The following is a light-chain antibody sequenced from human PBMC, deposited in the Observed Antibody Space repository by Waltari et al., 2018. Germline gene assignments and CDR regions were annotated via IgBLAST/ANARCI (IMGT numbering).Light chain of an antibody. J-gene: IGKJ1*01. CDR2: IAS. V-gene: IGKV1-39*01. CDR1: QNIDNY. Sequence: DIQMTQSPSSLSASVGDRVTIACRASQNIDNYLSWYHQKPGEAPRLLIFIASSPHSGVPSRFTGRGSETDFALTIGGLQPEDSGIYYCQQSYNDPTTFGQGTRVQV. CDR3: QQSYNDPTT.